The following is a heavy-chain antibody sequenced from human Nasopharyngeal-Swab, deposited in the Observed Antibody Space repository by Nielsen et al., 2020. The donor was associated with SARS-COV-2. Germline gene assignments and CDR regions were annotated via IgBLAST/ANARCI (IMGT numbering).Heavy chain of an antibody. CDR1: GFTFSDYY. J-gene: IGHJ4*02. V-gene: IGHV3-11*01. Sequence: GESLKISCSASGFTFSDYYLTGVRQTPGKWLQWGSHIRLSGPTKYSADSVKGPFTIPRNNARNTLLLQMSSLTADDTAIYYCARAPAGVAVPFIDYWGQGTLVTVSS. D-gene: IGHD3-3*01. CDR3: ARAPAGVAVPFIDY. CDR2: IRLSGPTK.